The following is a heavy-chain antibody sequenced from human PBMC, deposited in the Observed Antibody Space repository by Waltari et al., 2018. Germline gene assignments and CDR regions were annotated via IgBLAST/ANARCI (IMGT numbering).Heavy chain of an antibody. D-gene: IGHD3-3*01. CDR1: GWSFSGYY. Sequence: QVQLQQWGAGLLKPSETLSLTCAVYGWSFSGYYWSWIRQPPGKGLEWIGEINHSGSTNYNPSLKSRVTISVDTSKNQFSLKLSSVTAADTAVYYCARRLSGIFGIGYWGQGTLVTVSS. V-gene: IGHV4-34*01. J-gene: IGHJ4*02. CDR3: ARRLSGIFGIGY. CDR2: INHSGST.